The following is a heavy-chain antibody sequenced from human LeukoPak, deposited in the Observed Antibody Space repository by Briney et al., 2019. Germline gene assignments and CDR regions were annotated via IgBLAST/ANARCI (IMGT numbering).Heavy chain of an antibody. D-gene: IGHD6-25*01. J-gene: IGHJ3*02. CDR1: GFTFTSSA. CDR3: AAEERLFRGYHDPFDI. CDR2: IVVGSGNT. V-gene: IGHV1-58*02. Sequence: GASVTVSFTASGFTFTSSAMQWVRQPRGQRLEWIGWIVVGSGNTNYAQKFQERVTITRDLSTSTAYMELSSLRSEDTAIYYCAAEERLFRGYHDPFDIWGRGTMVTVSS.